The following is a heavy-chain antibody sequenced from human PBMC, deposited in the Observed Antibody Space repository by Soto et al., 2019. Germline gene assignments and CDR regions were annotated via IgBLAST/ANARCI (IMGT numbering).Heavy chain of an antibody. Sequence: EVQLVESGGGLVQPGGSLRLSCAASGFTFSSYWMHWVRQAPGKGLVVVSRISSDGSSTNYADSVKGRLTISRDNAKNTTSLQMNSLRAEDTAVYYCARGRWELLGLDSWGQGTLVTVSS. CDR3: ARGRWELLGLDS. CDR2: ISSDGSST. CDR1: GFTFSSYW. J-gene: IGHJ4*02. D-gene: IGHD1-26*01. V-gene: IGHV3-74*01.